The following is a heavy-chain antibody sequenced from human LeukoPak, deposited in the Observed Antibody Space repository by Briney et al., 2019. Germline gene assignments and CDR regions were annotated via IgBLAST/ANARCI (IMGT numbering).Heavy chain of an antibody. Sequence: PGGSLRLSCAASGFTFDDYGMSWVRQAPGKGLEWVSGINWNGGSTGYADSVKGRFTISRDNAKNSLYLQMNSLRAEDTALYYCASLPGYYDSSGYYPWGPGTLVTVSS. D-gene: IGHD3-22*01. V-gene: IGHV3-20*04. J-gene: IGHJ5*02. CDR2: INWNGGST. CDR3: ASLPGYYDSSGYYP. CDR1: GFTFDDYG.